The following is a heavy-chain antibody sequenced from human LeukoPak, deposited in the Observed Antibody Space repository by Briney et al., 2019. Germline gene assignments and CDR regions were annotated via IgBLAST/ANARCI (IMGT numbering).Heavy chain of an antibody. V-gene: IGHV3-23*01. D-gene: IGHD5-24*01. CDR2: ISGSGDRT. J-gene: IGHJ4*02. Sequence: GGSLRLSCAASGFTFSNYAMTWVRQAPGKGLEWVSAISGSGDRTFYADSVKGRFTISRDNSKNTLYLQMNSLRAEDTAVYYCAKTRDGYNYDYWGQGTLVTVSS. CDR3: AKTRDGYNYDY. CDR1: GFTFSNYA.